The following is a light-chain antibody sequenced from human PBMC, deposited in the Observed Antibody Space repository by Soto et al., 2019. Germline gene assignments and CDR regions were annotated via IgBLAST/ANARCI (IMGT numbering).Light chain of an antibody. Sequence: DIQMTQSPSSLSASIGDRVTITCRASQNINSHLNCYQQKPGKAPKVLIYAASRLQSGVPSRFSGSGSGREFTLTISSLEPEDFATYYCQQSHITTLFTFGKGTKLEIK. J-gene: IGKJ2*01. CDR3: QQSHITTLFT. V-gene: IGKV1-39*01. CDR1: QNINSH. CDR2: AAS.